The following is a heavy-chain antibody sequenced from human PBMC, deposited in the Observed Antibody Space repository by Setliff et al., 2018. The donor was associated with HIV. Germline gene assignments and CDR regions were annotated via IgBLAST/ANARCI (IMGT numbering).Heavy chain of an antibody. CDR1: GYTFTSYG. CDR3: ARDHWLQSPHDAFDI. CDR2: ISAYNGNT. D-gene: IGHD5-12*01. J-gene: IGHJ3*02. Sequence: ASVKVSCKASGYTFTSYGISWVRQAPGQGLEWMGWISAYNGNTNYAQKLQGRVTMTTDTYTSTAYMELRSLRSDDTAVYYCARDHWLQSPHDAFDIWGQGTMVTVSS. V-gene: IGHV1-18*01.